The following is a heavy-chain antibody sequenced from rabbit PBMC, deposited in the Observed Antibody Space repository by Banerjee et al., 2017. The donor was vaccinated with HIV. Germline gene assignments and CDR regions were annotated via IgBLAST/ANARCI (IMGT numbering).Heavy chain of an antibody. D-gene: IGHD4-1*01. Sequence: QEQLVESGGGLVKPEGSLKLSCKASGFSFSNKAVMCWVRQAPGKGLVWLACINAVTGKAVDSGWGIGRCSSSKTSSATVTVQMTILSVTDAATYFCSRETTSGWGVVSSCFNLWGPGTLVTVS. CDR2: INAVTGKA. CDR3: SRETTSGWGVVSSCFNL. CDR1: GFSFSNKAV. J-gene: IGHJ4*01. V-gene: IGHV1S45*01.